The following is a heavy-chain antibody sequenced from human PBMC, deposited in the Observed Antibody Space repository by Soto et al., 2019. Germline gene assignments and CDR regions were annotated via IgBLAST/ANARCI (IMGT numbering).Heavy chain of an antibody. CDR2: IHAYNGDT. Sequence: QVQLVKSGAEVKKPGASVKVSCKASGYTFSSYRISWVRQAPGHGPEWMGWIHAYNGDTKYAQKFQDRLIMTTDTSTSTAYMELRSLTSDDTAVYYCARADYGDDDYWGQGTLVTVSS. CDR3: ARADYGDDDY. D-gene: IGHD4-17*01. J-gene: IGHJ4*02. V-gene: IGHV1-18*01. CDR1: GYTFSSYR.